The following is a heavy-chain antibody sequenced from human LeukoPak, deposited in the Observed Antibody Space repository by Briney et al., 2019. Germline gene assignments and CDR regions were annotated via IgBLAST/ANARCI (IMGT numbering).Heavy chain of an antibody. CDR1: GFTFSHSR. CDR3: VKDSGWFHFDS. D-gene: IGHD6-19*01. Sequence: TGGSLRLSCVASGFTFSHSRMTWVRQAPGKGLEWVGHIKEDGSSQNYADSVKGRFTISRDNAKSSLHLQMSGLRAEDTAMYYCVKDSGWFHFDSWGQGTLVTVSS. J-gene: IGHJ4*02. CDR2: IKEDGSSQ. V-gene: IGHV3-7*03.